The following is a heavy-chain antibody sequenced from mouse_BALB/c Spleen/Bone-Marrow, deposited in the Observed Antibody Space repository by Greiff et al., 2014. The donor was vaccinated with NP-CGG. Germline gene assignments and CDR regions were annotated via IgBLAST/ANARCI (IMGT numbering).Heavy chain of an antibody. V-gene: IGHV14-3*02. J-gene: IGHJ2*01. CDR3: ARYRLGTYFDY. CDR1: GFNIKDTY. D-gene: IGHD2-14*01. CDR2: VDPANGNI. Sequence: VQLQQSGAELVKPGASVKLSCKASGFNIKDTYMHWVKQRPEQGLEWIGRVDPANGNIKYDPKFQGKATITADTSSNTAYLQLSSLTSEDTAVYYCARYRLGTYFDYWGQGTTLTVSS.